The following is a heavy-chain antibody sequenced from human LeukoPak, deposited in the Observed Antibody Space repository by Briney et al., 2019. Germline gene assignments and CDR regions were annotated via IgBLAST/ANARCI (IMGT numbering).Heavy chain of an antibody. D-gene: IGHD6-19*01. CDR1: GFTFSSYA. CDR2: ISGSGGSP. V-gene: IGHV3-23*01. Sequence: GGSLRLSCAASGFTFSSYAMSWVRQAPGKGLEWVSAISGSGGSPYYADSVKGRFTISKDNSKNTLYLQMNSLRAEDTAVYYCAKGGGQWPYNWFDPWGQGTLVTVSS. J-gene: IGHJ5*02. CDR3: AKGGGQWPYNWFDP.